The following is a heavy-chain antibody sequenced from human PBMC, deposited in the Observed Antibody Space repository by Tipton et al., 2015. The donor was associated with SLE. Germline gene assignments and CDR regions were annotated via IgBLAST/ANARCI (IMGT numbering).Heavy chain of an antibody. CDR1: DDSFSSYY. J-gene: IGHJ4*02. CDR3: ARVVEMTRGIFASYYFDY. D-gene: IGHD3-3*01. Sequence: TLSLTCTVSDDSFSSYYWSWIRQFPGKGLEWLGYIDHSGSTKCNPSLRSRVTISVDTSKNLFSLNLSSVTAADTAVYYCARVVEMTRGIFASYYFDYWGQGTLVTVSS. CDR2: IDHSGST. V-gene: IGHV4-59*08.